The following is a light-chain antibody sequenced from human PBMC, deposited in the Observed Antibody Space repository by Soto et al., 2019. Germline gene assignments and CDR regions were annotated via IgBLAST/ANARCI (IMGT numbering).Light chain of an antibody. Sequence: DFVLTQSPDSLAVSLGERATIDCKSSQSVFYSSTNRNYLSWYQQKPGQPPKLIISWASTRESGVPDRFSGSGSGTDFTLTIRSLQAEDVAVYYCLQYLTHLWTFGQGTRVEIK. J-gene: IGKJ1*01. CDR2: WAS. V-gene: IGKV4-1*01. CDR3: LQYLTHLWT. CDR1: QSVFYSSTNRNY.